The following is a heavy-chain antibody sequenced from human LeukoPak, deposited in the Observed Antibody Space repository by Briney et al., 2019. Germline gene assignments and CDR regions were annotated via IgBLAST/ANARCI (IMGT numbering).Heavy chain of an antibody. Sequence: GGSLRLSCVVSGFTFSGYNIDWVRQVPGKGLEWVSSISSSSRSIYYADSLKGRITISRDNTKNSVFLQMSGLRVDDTAVYYCARERSGPAVRAHNWFDPWGRGTLVIVSS. D-gene: IGHD1-26*01. CDR1: GFTFSGYN. V-gene: IGHV3-21*06. CDR2: ISSSSRSI. CDR3: ARERSGPAVRAHNWFDP. J-gene: IGHJ5*01.